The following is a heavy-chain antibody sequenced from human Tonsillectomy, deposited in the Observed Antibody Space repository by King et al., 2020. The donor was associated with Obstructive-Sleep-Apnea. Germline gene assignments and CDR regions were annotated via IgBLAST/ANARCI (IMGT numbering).Heavy chain of an antibody. J-gene: IGHJ4*02. CDR3: ARPLFEESVKGGGFDY. Sequence: VQLVESGGGVVQPGRSLRLSCAASGFTFSSYAMHWVRQAPGKGLEWVAVISYDGNNKYYADSVKGRFTISRDNSKNTLYLQMNSLRAEDTAVYYCARPLFEESVKGGGFDYWGLGTRITVSS. V-gene: IGHV3-30-3*01. D-gene: IGHD3-16*01. CDR2: ISYDGNNK. CDR1: GFTFSSYA.